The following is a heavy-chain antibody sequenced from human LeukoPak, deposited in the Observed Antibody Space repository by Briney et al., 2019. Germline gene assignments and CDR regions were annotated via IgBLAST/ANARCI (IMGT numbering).Heavy chain of an antibody. Sequence: ASVKVSCKASGYTFTSFDINWVRQATGQGLEWMGWMNPNSGNKGYAQKFQGRVTITRNTSISTAYMELSSLRSEDTAVYYCARPTYGSGSYYTSWGQGTLVTVSS. CDR1: GYTFTSFD. CDR3: ARPTYGSGSYYTS. D-gene: IGHD3-10*01. CDR2: MNPNSGNK. J-gene: IGHJ5*02. V-gene: IGHV1-8*01.